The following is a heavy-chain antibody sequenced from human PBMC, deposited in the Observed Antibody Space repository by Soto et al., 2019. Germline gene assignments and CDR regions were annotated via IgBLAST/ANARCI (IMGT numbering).Heavy chain of an antibody. CDR2: MYNSEDT. Sequence: QVQLQESGPGLVRPSETLSLTCTVSAASISSYYWTWIRQPPGKGLEWIGHMYNSEDTKYNPSLKSRVTMSVDTSKNPFSLKLRSVTAAYTAIYYCVRHATDRRGNAEDWYFDLWGRGTLVTVSS. V-gene: IGHV4-59*08. J-gene: IGHJ2*01. CDR1: AASISSYY. D-gene: IGHD2-15*01. CDR3: VRHATDRRGNAEDWYFDL.